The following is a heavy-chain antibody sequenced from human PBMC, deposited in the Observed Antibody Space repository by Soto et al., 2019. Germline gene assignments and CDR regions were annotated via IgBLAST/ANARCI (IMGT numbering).Heavy chain of an antibody. D-gene: IGHD2-8*01. J-gene: IGHJ3*02. CDR2: IYWDDDK. CDR1: GFSLSTSGVG. V-gene: IGHV2-5*02. CDR3: AHSKSDDIVLMVYVGDAFDI. Sequence: SGPTLVNPTQTLTLTCTFSGFSLSTSGVGVGWIRQPPGKALEWLALIYWDDDKRYSPSLKSRLTITKDTSKNQVVLTMTNMDPVDTATYYCAHSKSDDIVLMVYVGDAFDIWGQGTMVTVSS.